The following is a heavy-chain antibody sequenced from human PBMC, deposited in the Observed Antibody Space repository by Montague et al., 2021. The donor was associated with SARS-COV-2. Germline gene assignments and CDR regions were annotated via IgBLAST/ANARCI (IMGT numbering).Heavy chain of an antibody. J-gene: IGHJ4*02. Sequence: SETLSLTCAVYGGSFSGYYWTWIRQSPGKGLEWIAEINHSGTTNYNFNPSLRSRVTILVDTSKSQFSLKLSFVTAADTGVYYCARWDPQTLTLIGLRGKSASDYWGQGTLVTVSS. D-gene: IGHD4-23*01. CDR2: INHSGTT. CDR3: ARWDPQTLTLIGLRGKSASDY. V-gene: IGHV4-34*01. CDR1: GGSFSGYY.